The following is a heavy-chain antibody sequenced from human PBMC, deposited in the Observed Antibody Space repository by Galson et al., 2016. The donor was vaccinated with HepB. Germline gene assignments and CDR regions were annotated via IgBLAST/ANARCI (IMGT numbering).Heavy chain of an antibody. CDR3: AGYLSRRGGIDY. Sequence: SLRLSCAASGFPVSDNYMTWVRQAPGKGLECVAVIYLAGSTFYADSVRGRFPISRDDSANILYLQMTSLRAEDTAVYFCAGYLSRRGGIDYWGQGTLVAVSS. D-gene: IGHD2-21*01. CDR1: GFPVSDNY. J-gene: IGHJ4*02. CDR2: IYLAGST. V-gene: IGHV3-53*01.